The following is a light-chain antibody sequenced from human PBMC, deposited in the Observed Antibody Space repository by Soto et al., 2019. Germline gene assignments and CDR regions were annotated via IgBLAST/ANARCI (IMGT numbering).Light chain of an antibody. CDR1: QSVSRS. Sequence: QLTQSPSSVSASVGDRVIITCRASQSVSRSLNWYQQKTGQAPKLLIYAASTLHSGVPSRFSGSGSGTEFTLTISSLQPEDFATYYCQQNAIVPPWTFGQGTKVDI. CDR3: QQNAIVPPWT. J-gene: IGKJ1*01. CDR2: AAS. V-gene: IGKV1-39*01.